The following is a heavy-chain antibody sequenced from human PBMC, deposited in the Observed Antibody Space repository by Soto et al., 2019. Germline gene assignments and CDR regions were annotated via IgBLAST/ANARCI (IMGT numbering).Heavy chain of an antibody. J-gene: IGHJ4*02. Sequence: QGQLVQSGVEVKKPGASVNGSCKASGYTFTGYGIRWVRQAPGQGLEWMGWFSVNNGKTNYAQRFQGRVTMPTDTSPSTAYRERRRLRSDDTAGYYCVKGSREQWLVTEDSGGQGTLVSVSS. D-gene: IGHD6-19*01. CDR3: VKGSREQWLVTEDS. V-gene: IGHV1-18*04. CDR2: FSVNNGKT. CDR1: GYTFTGYG.